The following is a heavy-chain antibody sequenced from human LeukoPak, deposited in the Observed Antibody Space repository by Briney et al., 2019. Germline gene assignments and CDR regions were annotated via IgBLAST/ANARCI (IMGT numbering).Heavy chain of an antibody. V-gene: IGHV4-59*01. CDR1: GGSISSYY. CDR2: IYHSGST. J-gene: IGHJ6*03. D-gene: IGHD3-16*01. Sequence: SETLSLTCTVSGGSISSYYWSWIRQPPGKGLKWNGYIYHSGSTNYNPSLKSRVTMSVDTSKNQFSLKLSSVTAADTAVYYCAKDMTARYYYYYMDVWGKGTTVTVSS. CDR3: AKDMTARYYYYYMDV.